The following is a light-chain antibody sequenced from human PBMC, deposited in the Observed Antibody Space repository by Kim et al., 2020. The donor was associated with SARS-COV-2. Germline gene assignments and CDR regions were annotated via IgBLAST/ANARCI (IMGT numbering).Light chain of an antibody. Sequence: SSELTQDPAVSVALGQTVRITCQGDSLRIHSASWYQQKPGQAPVLVIYVKNNRPSGIPDRFSGSSSGNTASLTITGAQAEDEADYYCNSRDSSGNQVIFGGGPQLTVL. V-gene: IGLV3-19*01. CDR2: VKN. J-gene: IGLJ2*01. CDR1: SLRIHS. CDR3: NSRDSSGNQVI.